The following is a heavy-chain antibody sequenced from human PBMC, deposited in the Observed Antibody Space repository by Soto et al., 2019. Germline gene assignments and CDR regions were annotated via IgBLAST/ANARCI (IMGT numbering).Heavy chain of an antibody. V-gene: IGHV3-23*01. CDR2: IKSGGST. CDR3: AKSPTMVRGLIVDS. J-gene: IGHJ4*02. CDR1: TNTFNIYA. D-gene: IGHD3-10*01. Sequence: EVQLLESGGGLVQPGGSLRLSCAASTNTFNIYAMSWVRQAPGMGLEWVSAIKSGGSTYYADSVKGRFTISREDSKNTLHLQMNSLRAEDTAVYYCAKSPTMVRGLIVDSWGQGTLVTVSS.